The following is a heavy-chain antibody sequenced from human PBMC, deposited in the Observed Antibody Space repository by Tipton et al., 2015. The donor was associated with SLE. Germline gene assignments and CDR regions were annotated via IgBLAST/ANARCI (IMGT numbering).Heavy chain of an antibody. Sequence: TLSLTCTVSGDSISSGAYYWNWIRQHPGKGLEWIGHIYYSGSTYYNPSLKSRVTVSLDTSKNQFSLKLSSVTAADTAVYYCARSGPPTLRDRLLGAFDIWGQGTTVTVSS. V-gene: IGHV4-31*03. CDR1: GDSISSGAYY. CDR2: IYYSGST. J-gene: IGHJ3*02. D-gene: IGHD3-22*01. CDR3: ARSGPPTLRDRLLGAFDI.